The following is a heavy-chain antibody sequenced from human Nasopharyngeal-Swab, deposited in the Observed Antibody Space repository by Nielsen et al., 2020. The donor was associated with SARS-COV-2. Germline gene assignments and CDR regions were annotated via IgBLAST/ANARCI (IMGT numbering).Heavy chain of an antibody. J-gene: IGHJ6*02. V-gene: IGHV4-59*01. Sequence: WIRQPPGKGLEWIGYIYYSGSTNYNPSLKSRVTISVDTSKNQFSLKLSSVTAADTAVYYCARSGPHYGMDIWGQGTMVTVSS. CDR2: IYYSGST. CDR3: ARSGPHYGMDI.